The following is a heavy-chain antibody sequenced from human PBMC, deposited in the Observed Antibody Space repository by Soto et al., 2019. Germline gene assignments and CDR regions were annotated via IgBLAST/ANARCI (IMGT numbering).Heavy chain of an antibody. CDR2: ISAYNGNT. Sequence: QVQLVQSGAEVKKPGASVKVSCKASGYTFTSYGISWVRQAPGQGLEWMGWISAYNGNTNYARKLRGGAPMTTDTSTSTGYMERRSLRSDDTAVYYCARDYWFGELFAPWGKGTLVTFSS. V-gene: IGHV1-18*01. CDR1: GYTFTSYG. D-gene: IGHD3-10*01. J-gene: IGHJ5*02. CDR3: ARDYWFGELFAP.